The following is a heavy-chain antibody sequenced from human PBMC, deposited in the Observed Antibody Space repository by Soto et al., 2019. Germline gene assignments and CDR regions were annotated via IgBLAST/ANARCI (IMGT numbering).Heavy chain of an antibody. J-gene: IGHJ5*02. D-gene: IGHD4-17*01. CDR1: GGSISSYY. CDR2: IYYSGST. V-gene: IGHV4-59*08. CDR3: ARLGLYGDYVRWWFDP. Sequence: SETLSLTCTVSGGSISSYYWSWIRQPPGKGLEWIGYIYYSGSTNYNPSLKSRVTISVDTSKNQFSLKLSSVTAADTAVYYCARLGLYGDYVRWWFDPWGLGTLVTVSS.